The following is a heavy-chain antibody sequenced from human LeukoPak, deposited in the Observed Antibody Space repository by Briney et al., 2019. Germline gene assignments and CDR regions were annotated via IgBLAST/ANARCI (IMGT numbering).Heavy chain of an antibody. CDR2: IYYSGST. CDR3: ARGVGDYSNYWVAY. D-gene: IGHD4-11*01. J-gene: IGHJ4*02. V-gene: IGHV4-31*03. Sequence: SETLSLTCTVSGGSISSGGYYWSWIRQHPGKGLEWIGYIYYSGSTYYNPSLKSRVTISVDTSKNQFSLKLSSVTAADTAVYYCARGVGDYSNYWVAYWGQGTLVTVSS. CDR1: GGSISSGGYY.